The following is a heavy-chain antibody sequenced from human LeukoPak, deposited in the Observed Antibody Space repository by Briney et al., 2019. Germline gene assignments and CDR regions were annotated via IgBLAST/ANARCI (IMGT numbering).Heavy chain of an antibody. CDR3: ARWGASGLALIYYYGMDV. V-gene: IGHV1-46*01. Sequence: ASVKVSCKASGYTFSRYYMHWVRQAPGHGLEWMGIINPSGGSTSYAQKFQGRVTMTRDTSTRIVYMELSSLRSEDTAVYYCARWGASGLALIYYYGMDVWGQGTTVTVSS. J-gene: IGHJ6*02. D-gene: IGHD3/OR15-3a*01. CDR2: INPSGGST. CDR1: GYTFSRYY.